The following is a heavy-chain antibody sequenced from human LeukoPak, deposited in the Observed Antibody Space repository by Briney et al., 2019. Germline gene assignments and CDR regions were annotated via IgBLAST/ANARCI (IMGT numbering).Heavy chain of an antibody. J-gene: IGHJ4*02. D-gene: IGHD3-16*02. CDR2: IYYSGST. Sequence: SETLSLTCTVSGGSISRGDYYWSWIRQPPGKGLEWIGYIYYSGSTSYNPSLKSRLTISVDTSKNQFSLKLRFVTAADTAVYYCARGPNYVWGSYQYFDCWGQGALVTVSS. CDR3: ARGPNYVWGSYQYFDC. CDR1: GGSISRGDYY. V-gene: IGHV4-30-4*01.